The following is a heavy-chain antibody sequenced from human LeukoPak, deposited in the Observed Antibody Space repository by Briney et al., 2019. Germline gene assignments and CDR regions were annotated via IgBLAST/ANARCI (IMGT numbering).Heavy chain of an antibody. J-gene: IGHJ4*02. CDR2: IIPIFGTA. CDR3: ARYPPGKGGNDY. V-gene: IGHV1-69*05. D-gene: IGHD3-10*01. CDR1: GGTFSSYA. Sequence: ASVKVSCKASGGTFSSYAISWVRQAPGQGLEWMGGIIPIFGTANYAQKFQGRVTMTRNTSISTAYMELSSLRSEDTAVYYCARYPPGKGGNDYWGQGTLVTVSS.